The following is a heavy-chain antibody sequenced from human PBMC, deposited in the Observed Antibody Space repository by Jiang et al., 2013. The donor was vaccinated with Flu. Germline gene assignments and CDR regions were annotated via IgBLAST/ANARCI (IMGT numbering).Heavy chain of an antibody. D-gene: IGHD6-19*01. CDR2: ISAYNGDT. CDR1: GGTFSSYT. CDR3: ARASPGQWLAPDDSLDY. V-gene: IGHV1-18*01. J-gene: IGHJ4*02. Sequence: GAEVKKPGSSVKVSCKASGGTFSSYTISWVRQAPGQGLEWMGWISAYNGDTNYAQKLQGRVTMTTDTSTSTAYMELRSLRSDDTAVYYCARASPGQWLAPDDSLDYWGQGTLVTVSS.